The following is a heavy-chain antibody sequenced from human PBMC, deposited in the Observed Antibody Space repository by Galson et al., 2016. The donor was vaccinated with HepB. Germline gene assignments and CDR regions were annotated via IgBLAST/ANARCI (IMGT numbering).Heavy chain of an antibody. CDR1: GGSISSTNW. Sequence: SETLSLTCAVSGGSISSTNWWSWVRQPPGRGLEWIGEIYQTGSTNYNPSLESRVTISLDTSRNQFSLKLTSVTAADTAVYYCASDYGDYVTRRGWFAPWGQGTLVIVSS. D-gene: IGHD4-17*01. CDR3: ASDYGDYVTRRGWFAP. V-gene: IGHV4-4*02. J-gene: IGHJ5*02. CDR2: IYQTGST.